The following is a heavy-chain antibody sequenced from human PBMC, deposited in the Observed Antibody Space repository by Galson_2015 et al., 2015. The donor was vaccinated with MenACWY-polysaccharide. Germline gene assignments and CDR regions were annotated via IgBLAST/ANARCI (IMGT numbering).Heavy chain of an antibody. D-gene: IGHD3-22*01. CDR1: GYSFSSYD. CDR3: ARGGKYYYDSSGYLNWFDP. CDR2: MNPNSDNT. J-gene: IGHJ5*02. V-gene: IGHV1-8*01. Sequence: SVKVSCKASGYSFSSYDINWVRQTTGQGLEWMGWMNPNSDNTGYAQKFQGRVTVTRNTSISIAYMELSSLRSEDTAVYYCARGGKYYYDSSGYLNWFDPWGQGTLVTVSS.